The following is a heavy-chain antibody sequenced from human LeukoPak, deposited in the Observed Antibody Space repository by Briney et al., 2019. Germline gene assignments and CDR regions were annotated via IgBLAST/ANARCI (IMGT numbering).Heavy chain of an antibody. J-gene: IGHJ5*02. Sequence: PGGSLRLSCGASGFTFSSYWMSWVRQAPGKGLEWVANIKQDGSETYYVDSVKGRFTISRDNAKNSLYLQMNSLRAEDTAVYYCARPLYDFWSGYYNNCFDPWGQGTLVTVSS. D-gene: IGHD3-3*01. V-gene: IGHV3-7*01. CDR1: GFTFSSYW. CDR2: IKQDGSET. CDR3: ARPLYDFWSGYYNNCFDP.